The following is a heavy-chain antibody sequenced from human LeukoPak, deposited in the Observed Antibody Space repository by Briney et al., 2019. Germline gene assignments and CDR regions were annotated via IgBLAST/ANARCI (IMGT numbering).Heavy chain of an antibody. D-gene: IGHD3-16*01. CDR3: ARDGGCYYYYMDV. CDR1: GGSISSYY. Sequence: SETLSLTCTVSGGSISSYYWSWIRQPPGKGLEWIGYIYYSGSTNYNPSLKSRVTISVDTSKNQFSLKLSSVTAADTAVYYCARDGGCYYYYMDVWGKGTTVTVSS. J-gene: IGHJ6*03. V-gene: IGHV4-59*12. CDR2: IYYSGST.